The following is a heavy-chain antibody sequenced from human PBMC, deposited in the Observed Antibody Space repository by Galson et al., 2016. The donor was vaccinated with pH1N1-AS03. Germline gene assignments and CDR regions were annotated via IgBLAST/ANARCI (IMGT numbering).Heavy chain of an antibody. V-gene: IGHV1-8*01. J-gene: IGHJ4*02. D-gene: IGHD6-25*01. CDR3: ARDEDLPYGYHVTD. CDR1: GYTFTSYD. Sequence: SVKVSCKASGYTFTSYDINWVRQAAGQGLEWMGWMNPNSGNRGYAQKFQGRVTMTRDTSISTAYMELGSLTFEDKAVYYCARDEDLPYGYHVTDWGQGTLVFVSS. CDR2: MNPNSGNR.